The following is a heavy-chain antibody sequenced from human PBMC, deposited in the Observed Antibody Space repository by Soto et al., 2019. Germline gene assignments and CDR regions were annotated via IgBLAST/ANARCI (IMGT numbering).Heavy chain of an antibody. CDR1: GYTFTSYA. CDR2: INAGNGNT. CDR3: ARSSGDYVIADY. Sequence: QVQLVQSGAEEKKPGASVKVSCKASGYTFTSYAMHWVRQAPGQRLEWMGWINAGNGNTKYAQKFQGRVTITRDTSASTAYMELSSLRSEDTAVYYCARSSGDYVIADYWGQGTLVPVSS. J-gene: IGHJ4*02. D-gene: IGHD3-22*01. V-gene: IGHV1-3*05.